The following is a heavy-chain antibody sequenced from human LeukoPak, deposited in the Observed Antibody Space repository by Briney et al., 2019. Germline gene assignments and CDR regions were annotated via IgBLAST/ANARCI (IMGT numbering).Heavy chain of an antibody. V-gene: IGHV4-59*01. J-gene: IGHJ4*02. D-gene: IGHD5-24*01. CDR2: IYYSGST. CDR1: GGSTSSYY. CDR3: ARAGGYNQQFDY. Sequence: SETLSLTCTVSGGSTSSYYWSWIRQPPGKGLEWIGYIYYSGSTNYNPSLKSRVTISVDTSKNQFSLKLSSVTAADTAVYYCARAGGYNQQFDYWGQGTLVTVSS.